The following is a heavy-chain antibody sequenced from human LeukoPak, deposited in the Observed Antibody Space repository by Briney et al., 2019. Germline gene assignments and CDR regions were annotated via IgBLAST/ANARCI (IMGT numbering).Heavy chain of an antibody. CDR3: ARDPNYYYDSSGYYKNWFDP. D-gene: IGHD3-22*01. V-gene: IGHV1-69*04. Sequence: SVKVSCKASGGTFSSYAISWVRQAPGQGLEWMGRIIPIFGIPTYAQKFKGRVTITADKSTSTAYMELSSPRSEDTAVYYCARDPNYYYDSSGYYKNWFDPWGQGTLVTVSS. CDR2: IIPIFGIP. CDR1: GGTFSSYA. J-gene: IGHJ5*02.